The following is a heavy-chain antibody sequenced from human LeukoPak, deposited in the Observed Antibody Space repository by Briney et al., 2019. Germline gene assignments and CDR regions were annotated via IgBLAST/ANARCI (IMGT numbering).Heavy chain of an antibody. CDR2: INHSGST. V-gene: IGHV4-34*01. Sequence: SETLSLTCAVYGGSFSGYYWSWIRQPPGKGLEWIGEINHSGSTNYNPSLKSRVTISVDTSKNQFSLKLSSVTAADTAVYYCARGSGYSYGYRYWGQGTLVTVSS. CDR1: GGSFSGYY. J-gene: IGHJ4*02. D-gene: IGHD5-18*01. CDR3: ARGSGYSYGYRY.